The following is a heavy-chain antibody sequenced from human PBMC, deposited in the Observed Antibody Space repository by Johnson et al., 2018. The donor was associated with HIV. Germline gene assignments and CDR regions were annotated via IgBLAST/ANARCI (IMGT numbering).Heavy chain of an antibody. CDR3: ARDRRYDYRGGYYHDAFDI. V-gene: IGHV3-23*04. Sequence: MLLVESGGGSVKSGGSLRVSCAASGFTFSNAWMSWVRQAPGKGLEWVSAIGASGGRTFYADSVKGRFTISRDNSKNTLFLQRNSLRAEDTAVYYCARDRRYDYRGGYYHDAFDIWGQGIMVTVAS. J-gene: IGHJ3*02. CDR1: GFTFSNAW. CDR2: IGASGGRT. D-gene: IGHD3-22*01.